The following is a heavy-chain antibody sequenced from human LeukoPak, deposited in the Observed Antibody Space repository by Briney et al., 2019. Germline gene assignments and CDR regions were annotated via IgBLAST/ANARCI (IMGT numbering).Heavy chain of an antibody. Sequence: PGGSLRLSCAASGFTFSRYGMHWVRQAPCKGLEWVAVISYDGTNKYYADSVKGRFTISRDNSKNTLYLQMNSLRAEDTAVYYCAKGPWLDLGGYFQHWGQGTLVTVSS. J-gene: IGHJ1*01. D-gene: IGHD1-26*01. CDR3: AKGPWLDLGGYFQH. CDR1: GFTFSRYG. V-gene: IGHV3-30*18. CDR2: ISYDGTNK.